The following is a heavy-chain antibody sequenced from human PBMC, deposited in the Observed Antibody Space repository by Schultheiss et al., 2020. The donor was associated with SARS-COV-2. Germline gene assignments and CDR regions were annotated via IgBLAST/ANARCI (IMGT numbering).Heavy chain of an antibody. D-gene: IGHD2-2*02. CDR3: AKDAEGPAAISYYYYGMDV. CDR2: VSRTGST. J-gene: IGHJ6*02. Sequence: GGSLRLSCAASGFIVSGYYMSWVRQAPGKGLEWVSAVSRTGSTYYADSVKGRFTISRDNSKNTLYLQMNSLRAEDTAVYYCAKDAEGPAAISYYYYGMDVWGQGTTVTVSS. CDR1: GFIVSGYY. V-gene: IGHV3-53*01.